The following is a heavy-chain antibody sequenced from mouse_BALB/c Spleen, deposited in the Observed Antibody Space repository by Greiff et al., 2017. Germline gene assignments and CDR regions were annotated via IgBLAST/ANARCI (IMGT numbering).Heavy chain of an antibody. Sequence: EVQLQQSGAELVRPGASVKLSCKASGFNINDYYMHWVKQRPEQGLEWIGWIDPENGNTIYDPKFQGKASITADTSSNTAYLQLSSLTSEDSAVYYCASHGGFAYWGQGTLVTVSA. CDR3: ASHGGFAY. CDR1: GFNINDYY. V-gene: IGHV14-1*02. J-gene: IGHJ3*01. CDR2: IDPENGNT.